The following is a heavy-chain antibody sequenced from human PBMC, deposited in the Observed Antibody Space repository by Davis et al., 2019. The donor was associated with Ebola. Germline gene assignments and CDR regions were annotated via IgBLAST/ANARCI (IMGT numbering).Heavy chain of an antibody. CDR2: IYHSGAT. CDR3: ARDYYDSSGYLWYFDL. Sequence: SETLSLTCTVSGGSISSNNYYWGWIRQPPGKGLEWIGEIYHSGATNYNPSLQSRITMSVDKSKNQFSLKLSSVTAADTAVYYCARDYYDSSGYLWYFDLWGRGTLVTVSS. V-gene: IGHV4-39*07. J-gene: IGHJ2*01. CDR1: GGSISSNNYY. D-gene: IGHD3-22*01.